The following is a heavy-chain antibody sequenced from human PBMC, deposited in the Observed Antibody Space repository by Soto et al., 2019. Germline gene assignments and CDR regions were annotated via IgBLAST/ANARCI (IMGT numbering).Heavy chain of an antibody. CDR2: ISAHNGKT. J-gene: IGHJ4*02. D-gene: IGHD4-17*01. Sequence: QAHLVQSGPEVKKPGASVKVSCKGSGYIFTSYGIAWVRQAPGQGLEWMGWISAHNGKTEYAQKFQGRVTVTIETYTSTAYLELRRLRSDDPALYYCARGRYGDYWGQGALVTVSS. CDR3: ARGRYGDY. CDR1: GYIFTSYG. V-gene: IGHV1-18*01.